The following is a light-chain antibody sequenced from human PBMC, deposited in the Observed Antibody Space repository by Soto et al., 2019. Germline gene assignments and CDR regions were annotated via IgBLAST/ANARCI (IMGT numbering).Light chain of an antibody. CDR3: QQLNTYPLFT. Sequence: DIQLTQSPSFLSASVGDRVTITCRASQDISRYLAWYQQKAGKAPKLLIYAASTLQKGVPSRFSGSGSGTEFSPTISSLQPDDFATYYCQQLNTYPLFTFGPGTEVDI. J-gene: IGKJ3*01. V-gene: IGKV1-9*01. CDR2: AAS. CDR1: QDISRY.